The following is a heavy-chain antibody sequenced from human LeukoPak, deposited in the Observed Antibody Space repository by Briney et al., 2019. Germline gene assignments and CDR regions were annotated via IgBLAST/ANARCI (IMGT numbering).Heavy chain of an antibody. CDR2: IIPILGIA. Sequence: ASVKVSCKASRGTFSSYAISWVRQAPGQGLEWMGRIIPILGIANYAQKFQGRVTITADKSTSTAYMELSSLRSEDTAVYYCARGEKWELLGYWGQGTLVTVSS. V-gene: IGHV1-69*04. J-gene: IGHJ4*02. CDR1: RGTFSSYA. D-gene: IGHD1-26*01. CDR3: ARGEKWELLGY.